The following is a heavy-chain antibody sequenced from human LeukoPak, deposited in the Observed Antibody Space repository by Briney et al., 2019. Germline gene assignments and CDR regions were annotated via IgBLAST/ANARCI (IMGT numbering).Heavy chain of an antibody. CDR2: IYYSGST. J-gene: IGHJ4*02. Sequence: PSETLSLTCTVSGGSISSGDYYWSWIRQPPGKGLEWIGYIYYSGSTYYNPSLKSRVTISVDTSKNQFSLKLSSVTAADTAVYYCAKRQLALGFDYWGQGTLVTVSS. D-gene: IGHD6-6*01. CDR3: AKRQLALGFDY. V-gene: IGHV4-30-4*01. CDR1: GGSISSGDYY.